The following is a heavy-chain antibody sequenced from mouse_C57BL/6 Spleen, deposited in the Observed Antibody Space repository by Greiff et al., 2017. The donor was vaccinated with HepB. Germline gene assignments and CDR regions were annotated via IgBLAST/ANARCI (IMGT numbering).Heavy chain of an antibody. J-gene: IGHJ1*03. D-gene: IGHD2-1*01. Sequence: EVMLVESGGGLVQPGGSMKLSCVASGFTFSNYWMNWVRQSPEKGLEWVAQIRLKSDNYATHYAESVKGRFTISRDDSKSNVYLQMNNLRAEDTGIYYCTEDYGNGYFDVWGTGTTVTVSS. CDR3: TEDYGNGYFDV. V-gene: IGHV6-3*01. CDR1: GFTFSNYW. CDR2: IRLKSDNYAT.